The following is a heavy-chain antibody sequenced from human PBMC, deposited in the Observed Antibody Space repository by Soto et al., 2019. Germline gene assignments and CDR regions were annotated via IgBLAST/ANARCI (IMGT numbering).Heavy chain of an antibody. D-gene: IGHD2-15*01. CDR3: ARTRGCSWLGPNDY. J-gene: IGHJ4*02. CDR2: IFSNDAK. V-gene: IGHV2-26*01. CDR1: GFSLINPRMS. Sequence: SGPTLVNPTETLTLTCTVSGFSLINPRMSVSWIRQPPGKALEWLAHIFSNDAKSHSSSLRSRLTISKDTSKSQVVLTMTNMDPVDTATYFCARTRGCSWLGPNDYWGQGTLVTVSS.